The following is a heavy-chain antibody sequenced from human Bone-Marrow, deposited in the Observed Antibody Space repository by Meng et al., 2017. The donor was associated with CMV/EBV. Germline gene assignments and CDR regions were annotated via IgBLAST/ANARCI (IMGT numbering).Heavy chain of an antibody. V-gene: IGHV3-48*03. CDR1: GFTFRNYA. Sequence: GGSLRLSCTASGFTFRNYAMAWVRRAPGEGLEWVSYISSSGNTIYYADSVKGRFTISRDNAKNSLYLQMNSLRAEDTAVYYCARADSSGYYGGEDYYYYYGMDVWGQGTTVTVSS. CDR3: ARADSSGYYGGEDYYYYYGMDV. D-gene: IGHD3-22*01. CDR2: ISSSGNTI. J-gene: IGHJ6*02.